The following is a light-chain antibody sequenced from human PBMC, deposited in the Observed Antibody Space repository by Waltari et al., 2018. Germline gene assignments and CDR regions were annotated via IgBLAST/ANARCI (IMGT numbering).Light chain of an antibody. CDR3: QQRSNWPRT. Sequence: SCRASQSVSNYVAWYQQKPGQAPRLLIYSASYRATGVPARFSGSGSGTDFTLTISSLEPEDFAVYYCQQRSNWPRTFGQGTKVEIK. CDR1: QSVSNY. V-gene: IGKV3-11*01. CDR2: SAS. J-gene: IGKJ1*01.